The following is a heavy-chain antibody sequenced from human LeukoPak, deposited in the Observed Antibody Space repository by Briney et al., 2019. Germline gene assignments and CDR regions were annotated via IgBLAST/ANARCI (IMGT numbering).Heavy chain of an antibody. CDR2: VYYSGST. CDR3: ASTSYYYDSSGYYPHFDY. J-gene: IGHJ4*02. Sequence: KPSETLSLTCTVSGGSISSYYWNWIRQPPGKGLEWIGYVYYSGSTNYNPSLKSRVTISVDTSKNQISLNLTSVTAADAAVYYCASTSYYYDSSGYYPHFDYWGQGTLVTVSS. V-gene: IGHV4-59*08. D-gene: IGHD3-22*01. CDR1: GGSISSYY.